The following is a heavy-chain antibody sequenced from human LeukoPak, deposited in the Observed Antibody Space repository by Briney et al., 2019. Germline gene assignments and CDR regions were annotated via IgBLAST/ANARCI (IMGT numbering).Heavy chain of an antibody. V-gene: IGHV4-34*01. Sequence: PSETLSLTCAVYGGSFSGYYWSWIRQPPGKGLEWIGEINHSGSTNYNPSLKSRVTISVDTSKNQFSLKLSSVTAADTAAYYCARGHYYGSGSYYKVVRKMYYFDYWGQGTLVTVSS. CDR1: GGSFSGYY. CDR3: ARGHYYGSGSYYKVVRKMYYFDY. D-gene: IGHD3-10*01. J-gene: IGHJ4*02. CDR2: INHSGST.